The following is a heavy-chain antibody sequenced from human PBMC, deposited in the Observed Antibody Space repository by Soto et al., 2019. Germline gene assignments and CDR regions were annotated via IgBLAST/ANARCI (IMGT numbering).Heavy chain of an antibody. CDR3: TTGLPYSSGWYIFDY. V-gene: IGHV3-15*01. J-gene: IGHJ4*02. CDR2: IKSKTDGGTT. CDR1: GFTFSNAW. D-gene: IGHD6-19*01. Sequence: KPGGSLRLSCAASGFTFSNAWMSWVRQAPGKGLEWVGRIKSKTDGGTTDYAAPVKGRFTISRDDSKNTLYLQMNSLKTEDTAVYYCTTGLPYSSGWYIFDYWGQGTLVTVSS.